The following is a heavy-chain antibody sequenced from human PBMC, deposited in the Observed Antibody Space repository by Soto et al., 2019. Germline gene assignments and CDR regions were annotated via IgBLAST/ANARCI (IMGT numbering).Heavy chain of an antibody. V-gene: IGHV3-15*01. CDR1: GFTFTNAW. Sequence: GGSLRLSCAASGFTFTNAWMTWVRQAPGKGLEWVGRVKSKTDGGTTDYAAPVKGRFSISRDDSKNTLYLQMNSLESEDTAVYYCATDAYYDTSGYWFWGQGTLVTVSS. CDR3: ATDAYYDTSGYWF. J-gene: IGHJ4*02. D-gene: IGHD3-22*01. CDR2: VKSKTDGGTT.